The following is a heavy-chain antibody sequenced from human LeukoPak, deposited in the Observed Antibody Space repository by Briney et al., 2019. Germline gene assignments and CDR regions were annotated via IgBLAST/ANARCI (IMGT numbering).Heavy chain of an antibody. V-gene: IGHV3-7*01. J-gene: IGHJ4*02. CDR2: IKQDGSEK. D-gene: IGHD1-26*01. CDR3: VRDRDYYAIDY. Sequence: GGSLRLSCAASGFTFSSYWMNWVRQAPGKGLEWVANIKQDGSEKDYVDSVKGRFTISRDNAKNSLYLQMNSLRAEDTALYYCVRDRDYYAIDYWGQGTLVTVSS. CDR1: GFTFSSYW.